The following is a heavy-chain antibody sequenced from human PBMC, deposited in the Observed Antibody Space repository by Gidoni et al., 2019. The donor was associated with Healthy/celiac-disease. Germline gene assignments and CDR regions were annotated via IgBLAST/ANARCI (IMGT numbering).Heavy chain of an antibody. V-gene: IGHV4-39*07. D-gene: IGHD6-13*01. CDR1: GGSISSSSYY. CDR2: IYYSGST. J-gene: IGHJ4*02. CDR3: ARDRTTIAAAALFDY. Sequence: QLQLQEAGPGLVTPSETLSLTCTVSGGSISSSSYYGGWIRQPPGKGLELIGSIYYSGSTYYTPSLKSRVTISVDTSKNQFSLKLSSVTAADTAVYYCARDRTTIAAAALFDYWGQGTLFTVSS.